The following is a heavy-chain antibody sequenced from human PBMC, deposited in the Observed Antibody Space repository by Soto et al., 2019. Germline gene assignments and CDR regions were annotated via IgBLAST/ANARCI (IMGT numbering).Heavy chain of an antibody. J-gene: IGHJ5*02. CDR2: ISWNSGSI. Sequence: EVQLVESGGGLVQPGRSLRLSCAASGFTFDDYAMHWVRQAPGKGLEWVSGISWNSGSIGYADSVKGRFTISRDNAKNSLYLQMNSLRAEDTALYYCAKSNGGLELQGSWIDPWGQGTLVTVSS. V-gene: IGHV3-9*01. D-gene: IGHD1-7*01. CDR3: AKSNGGLELQGSWIDP. CDR1: GFTFDDYA.